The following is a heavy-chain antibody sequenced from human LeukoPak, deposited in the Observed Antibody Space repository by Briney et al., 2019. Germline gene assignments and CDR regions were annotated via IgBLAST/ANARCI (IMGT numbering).Heavy chain of an antibody. CDR1: GFTFSSYS. V-gene: IGHV3-48*01. Sequence: PGGSLRLSCAASGFTFSSYSMNWVRQAPGKGLEWISYLTSHSSDMYYADSVKGRFTISRDNAKNPLYLQMNSLRAEDTAVYYCARDWNYGGTIDYWGQGILVTVSS. CDR3: ARDWNYGGTIDY. CDR2: LTSHSSDM. D-gene: IGHD4-23*01. J-gene: IGHJ4*02.